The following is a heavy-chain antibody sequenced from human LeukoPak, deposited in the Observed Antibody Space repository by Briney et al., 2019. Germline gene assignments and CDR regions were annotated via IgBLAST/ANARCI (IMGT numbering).Heavy chain of an antibody. V-gene: IGHV1-69*06. J-gene: IGHJ4*01. CDR2: VIPLFGAG. CDR3: VTSPSIAVAGLYYFDY. Sequence: SVKVSCKASGVTFNDYTLIRVRQAPGQGFEYVGGVIPLFGAGNDAQRFQGRVTVTADKSTNTAYMQLNSLTSDDTAVYYCVTSPSIAVAGLYYFDYWGQGTLVTVSS. D-gene: IGHD6-19*01. CDR1: GVTFNDYT.